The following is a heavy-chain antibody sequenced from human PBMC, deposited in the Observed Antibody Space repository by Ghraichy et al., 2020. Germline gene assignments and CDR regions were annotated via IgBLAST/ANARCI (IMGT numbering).Heavy chain of an antibody. CDR2: IYYSGST. Sequence: SETLSLTCTVSGGSISSSSYYWGWIRQPRGKGLEWIGNIYYSGSTYYNPSLKSRVTISVDTSKNQFSLKLSSVTTADTAVYYCARQGWQNWFDPWGQGTLVTVSS. CDR3: ARQGWQNWFDP. J-gene: IGHJ5*02. V-gene: IGHV4-39*01. CDR1: GGSISSSSYY. D-gene: IGHD2-15*01.